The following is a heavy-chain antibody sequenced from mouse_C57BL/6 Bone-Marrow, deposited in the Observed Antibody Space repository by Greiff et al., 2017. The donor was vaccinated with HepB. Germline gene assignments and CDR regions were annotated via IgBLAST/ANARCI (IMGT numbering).Heavy chain of an antibody. CDR3: ARHERRGFDY. V-gene: IGHV5-6*01. Sequence: EVQGVESGGDLVKPGGSLKLSCAASGFTFSSYGMSWVRQTPDKRLEWVATISSGGSYTYYPDSVKGRFTISRDNAKNTLYLQMSSLKSEDTAMYYCARHERRGFDYWGQGTTLTVSS. CDR2: ISSGGSYT. D-gene: IGHD2-12*01. CDR1: GFTFSSYG. J-gene: IGHJ2*01.